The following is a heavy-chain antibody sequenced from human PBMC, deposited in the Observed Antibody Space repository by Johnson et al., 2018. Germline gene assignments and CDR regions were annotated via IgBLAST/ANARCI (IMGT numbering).Heavy chain of an antibody. CDR1: GFIFSNYE. D-gene: IGHD2-15*01. V-gene: IGHV3-30-3*02. Sequence: QVRLVESGGGVVQHGTSMRLSCAASGFIFSNYEIHWVRQAPGKGLEGVSVISCDGQVSYYTESLKGRFTISRDNSKSTAYLQIDTLRADDTAMYYCANGPLIGGDIAEFHHWGQGTLVTVSS. CDR2: ISCDGQVS. CDR3: ANGPLIGGDIAEFHH. J-gene: IGHJ1*01.